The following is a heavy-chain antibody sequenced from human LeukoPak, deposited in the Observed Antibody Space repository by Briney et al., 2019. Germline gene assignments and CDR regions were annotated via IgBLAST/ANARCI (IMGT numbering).Heavy chain of an antibody. CDR2: ISYSGSI. CDR3: AREGGPYRPLDY. Sequence: PSETLSLNCTVSGGSVSSGSFYWNWMRQPPGKGLEWFGYISYSGSIGHNPSLKSRVTMSVDTSKNRVSLEVTPVTAADTAVYYCAREGGPYRPLDYSGQGTLVTVSS. V-gene: IGHV4-61*01. CDR1: GGSVSSGSFY. J-gene: IGHJ4*02.